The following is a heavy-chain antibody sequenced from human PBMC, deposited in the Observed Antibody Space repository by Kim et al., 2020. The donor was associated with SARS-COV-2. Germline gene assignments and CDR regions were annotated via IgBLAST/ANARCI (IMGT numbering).Heavy chain of an antibody. D-gene: IGHD3-3*01. Sequence: ASVKVSCKVSGYTLIELSIHWVRQAPGKGLEWMGGFDPENVETIYAQKFQGRVTMTEDTSTDTAYMELSSLRSEDTGVYYCVTTGQVTMFGVVMSWFDPWGQGTLVTVSS. CDR2: FDPENVET. V-gene: IGHV1-24*01. J-gene: IGHJ5*02. CDR1: GYTLIELS. CDR3: VTTGQVTMFGVVMSWFDP.